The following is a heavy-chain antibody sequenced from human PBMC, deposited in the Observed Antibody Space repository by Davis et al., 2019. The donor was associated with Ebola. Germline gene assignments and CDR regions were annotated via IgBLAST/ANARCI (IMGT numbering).Heavy chain of an antibody. CDR2: INPHNGNT. J-gene: IGHJ4*02. D-gene: IGHD5-18*01. V-gene: IGHV1-18*04. CDR1: GYTFTSYG. CDR3: ARVGIQLWSWSYFDY. Sequence: AASVTVSCKASGYTFTSYGITWVRQAPGQGLEWMGWINPHNGNTNYAQKFQGRVTITRDTSASTAYMELSSLRSEDTAVYYCARVGIQLWSWSYFDYWGQGTLVTVSS.